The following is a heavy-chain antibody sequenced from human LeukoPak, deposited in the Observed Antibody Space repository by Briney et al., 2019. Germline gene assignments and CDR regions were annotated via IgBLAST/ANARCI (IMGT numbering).Heavy chain of an antibody. J-gene: IGHJ4*02. CDR3: ARGRGYSGYDYSDY. Sequence: GGSLRLSCAASGFTFSSYAMHWVRQAPGKGLEWVSAISGSGGSTYYADSVKGRFTISRDNSKNTLYLQMNSLRAEDTAVYYCARGRGYSGYDYSDYWGQGTLVTVSS. V-gene: IGHV3-23*01. D-gene: IGHD5-12*01. CDR1: GFTFSSYA. CDR2: ISGSGGST.